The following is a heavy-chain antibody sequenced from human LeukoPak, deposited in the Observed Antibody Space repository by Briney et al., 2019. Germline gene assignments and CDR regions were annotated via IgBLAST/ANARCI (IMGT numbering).Heavy chain of an antibody. V-gene: IGHV3-48*03. Sequence: GGSLRLSCAASGFTFSSYEMNWVRQAPGKGLEWVSYISSSGSTIYYADSVKGRFTISRDNAKNSLYLQMNSLRAEDTAVYYCTRELAGVVVVPAAMKLGYWGQGTLVTVSS. J-gene: IGHJ4*02. CDR3: TRELAGVVVVPAAMKLGY. D-gene: IGHD2-2*01. CDR1: GFTFSSYE. CDR2: ISSSGSTI.